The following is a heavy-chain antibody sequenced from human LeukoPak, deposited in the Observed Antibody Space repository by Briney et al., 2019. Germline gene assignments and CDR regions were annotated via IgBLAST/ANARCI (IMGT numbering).Heavy chain of an antibody. CDR1: GSTFSSYG. V-gene: IGHV3-33*01. Sequence: GGSLRLSCAASGSTFSSYGMHWVRQAPGKGLEWVAVIWYDGSNKYYADSVKGRFTISRDNSKNTLYLQVNSLRAEDTAVYYCARDFSYGSGSYYYYYGMDVWGKGTTVTVSS. D-gene: IGHD3-10*01. CDR2: IWYDGSNK. J-gene: IGHJ6*04. CDR3: ARDFSYGSGSYYYYYGMDV.